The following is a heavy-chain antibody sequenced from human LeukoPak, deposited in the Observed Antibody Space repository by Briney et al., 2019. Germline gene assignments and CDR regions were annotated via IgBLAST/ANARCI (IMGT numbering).Heavy chain of an antibody. J-gene: IGHJ4*02. CDR1: GDSISNYY. V-gene: IGHV4-39*01. CDR2: IYYSGST. D-gene: IGHD2-2*01. CDR3: ARQLVVVVPAEFDY. Sequence: SETLSLTCIFSGDSISNYYWGWIRQPPGKGLEWIGSIYYSGSTYYNPSLKSRVTISVDTSKNQFSLKLSSVTAADTAVYYCARQLVVVVPAEFDYWGQGTLVSVSS.